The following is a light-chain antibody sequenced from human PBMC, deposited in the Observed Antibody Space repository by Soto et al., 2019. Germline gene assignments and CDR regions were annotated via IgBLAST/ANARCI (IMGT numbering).Light chain of an antibody. CDR2: AAS. CDR1: QSVGSDY. J-gene: IGKJ3*01. Sequence: DIVLTQSPGTLSWSPGERATLSCRASQSVGSDYLAWYQQKPGQAPRLVIYAASTRATGIPDRFSGSGSGTDFNLTISRLEPEDFAVYYCQQYVRSLPITFGPGTKVDIK. CDR3: QQYVRSLPIT. V-gene: IGKV3-20*01.